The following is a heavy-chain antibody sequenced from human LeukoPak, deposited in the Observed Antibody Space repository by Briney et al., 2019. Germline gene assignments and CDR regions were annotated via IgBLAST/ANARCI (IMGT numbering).Heavy chain of an antibody. CDR1: GGSFSGYY. V-gene: IGHV4-34*01. D-gene: IGHD5-18*01. CDR3: ASHRGYSYGYNY. Sequence: KPSETLSLTCAVYGGSFSGYYWSWIRQPPGKGLEWIGEINHSGSTNYNPSLKSRVTISVDTSKNQFSLKLSSVTAADTAVYYCASHRGYSYGYNYWGQGTLVTVSS. J-gene: IGHJ4*02. CDR2: INHSGST.